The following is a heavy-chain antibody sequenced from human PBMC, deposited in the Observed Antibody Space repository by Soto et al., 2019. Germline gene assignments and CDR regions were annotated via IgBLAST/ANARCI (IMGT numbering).Heavy chain of an antibody. J-gene: IGHJ4*02. CDR3: ARIPYSYGAYYFDY. V-gene: IGHV5-10-1*01. D-gene: IGHD5-18*01. Sequence: PGESLKISCKGSGYSFTSYWISWVRQMPGKGLDWMGRIDPSDSYTNYSPSFQGHVTISAXXXIXXXYXQXXXLKASDTAMYYCARIPYSYGAYYFDYWGQGTLVTVSS. CDR2: IDPSDSYT. CDR1: GYSFTSYW.